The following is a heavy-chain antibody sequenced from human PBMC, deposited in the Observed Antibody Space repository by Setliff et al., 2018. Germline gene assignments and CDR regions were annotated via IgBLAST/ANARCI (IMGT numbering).Heavy chain of an antibody. J-gene: IGHJ4*02. CDR2: AHQSGTT. D-gene: IGHD1-26*01. CDR1: DYSITNNYY. Sequence: PSETLSLTCAVSDYSITNNYYWGWIRQAPGKGLEWIGTAHQSGTTFYNPSLKGRVTMTVDTSKSQFSLKLNSVTATDTAVYYCARQPTGTYQWTFDSWGQGTLVTVS. V-gene: IGHV4-38-2*01. CDR3: ARQPTGTYQWTFDS.